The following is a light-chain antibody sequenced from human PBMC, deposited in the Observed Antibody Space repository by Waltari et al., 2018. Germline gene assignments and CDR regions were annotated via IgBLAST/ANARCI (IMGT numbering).Light chain of an antibody. V-gene: IGKV4-1*01. CDR1: QSVLSRSNNKNY. CDR2: WAS. Sequence: DIVMTQSPDSLAVSLGERATLNCRSSQSVLSRSNNKNYLAWYQQKQGQPPKLLIYWASTRESGVPDRFSGSGSGTDFTLTISSLQAEDVAVYYCQQYNNWPPYTFGQGTKLDIK. CDR3: QQYNNWPPYT. J-gene: IGKJ2*01.